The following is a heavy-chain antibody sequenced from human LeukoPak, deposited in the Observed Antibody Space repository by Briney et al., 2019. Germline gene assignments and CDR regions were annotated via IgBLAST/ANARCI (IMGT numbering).Heavy chain of an antibody. J-gene: IGHJ5*01. CDR1: GGSFSGYY. D-gene: IGHD3-10*01. V-gene: IGHV4-34*01. CDR3: ASPYYDS. Sequence: PSETLSLTCAVYGGSFSGYYWSWIRQPPGKGLEWIGEINHSGSTNYNPSLKSRVTISVDTTKNQFSLKLSSVTAADTAVYYCASPYYDSWGQGTLVTVSS. CDR2: INHSGST.